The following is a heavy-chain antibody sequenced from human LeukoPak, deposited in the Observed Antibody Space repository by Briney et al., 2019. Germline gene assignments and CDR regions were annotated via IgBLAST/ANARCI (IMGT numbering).Heavy chain of an antibody. CDR3: ARDRSEFDY. V-gene: IGHV4-59*01. CDR2: IYYSGST. Sequence: SETLSLTCTVSGGSISTYYWSWIRRPPGKGLEWIGYIYYSGSTNYNPSLKSRVTISVDTSKNQFSLKLSSVTAADTAVYYCARDRSEFDYWGQGTLVTVSS. J-gene: IGHJ4*02. CDR1: GGSISTYY.